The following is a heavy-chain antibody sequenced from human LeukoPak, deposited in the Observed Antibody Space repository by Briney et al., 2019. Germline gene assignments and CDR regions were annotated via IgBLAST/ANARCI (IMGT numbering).Heavy chain of an antibody. CDR1: GGSISSSSYY. D-gene: IGHD3-10*01. J-gene: IGHJ4*02. CDR3: ARHTGFSGSFYNEFDY. Sequence: KPSETLSLTCTVSGGSISSSSYYWGWIRQPPGKGLEWIGSIYYSGSTYYNPSLKSRVTISVDTSKNQFTLKLSSVTAADTAVYYCARHTGFSGSFYNEFDYWGQGTLVTVSS. V-gene: IGHV4-39*01. CDR2: IYYSGST.